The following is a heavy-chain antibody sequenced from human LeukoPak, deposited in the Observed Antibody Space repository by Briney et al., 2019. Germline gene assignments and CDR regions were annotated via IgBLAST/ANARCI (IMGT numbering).Heavy chain of an antibody. CDR3: ARWGETGDYAVHAFDI. D-gene: IGHD2-21*02. Sequence: PSETLSLTCTVSGGSISSYYWSWIRQPPGKGLEWIGYIYYSGSTNYNPSLKSRVTISVDTSKNQFSLKLSSVSAADTAVYYCARWGETGDYAVHAFDIWGQGTMVTVSS. V-gene: IGHV4-59*01. CDR1: GGSISSYY. J-gene: IGHJ3*02. CDR2: IYYSGST.